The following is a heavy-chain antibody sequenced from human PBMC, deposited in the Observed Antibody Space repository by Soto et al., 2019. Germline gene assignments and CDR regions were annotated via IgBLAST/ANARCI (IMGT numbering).Heavy chain of an antibody. J-gene: IGHJ4*02. CDR2: ISHDGTVK. Sequence: QVQLVESGGGVVQPGRSLRLSCAASRFTFSNYGMQWVRQAPGKGLEWVAVISHDGTVKYYADSVKGRFTICRDNFQNTLELQMDSLRAEDTAGYYCAKERDTRSSSCLDSWGQGTLVTVSS. CDR1: RFTFSNYG. D-gene: IGHD5-18*01. V-gene: IGHV3-30*18. CDR3: AKERDTRSSSCLDS.